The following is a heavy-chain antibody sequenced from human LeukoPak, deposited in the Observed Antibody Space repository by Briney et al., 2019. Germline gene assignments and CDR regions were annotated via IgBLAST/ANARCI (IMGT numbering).Heavy chain of an antibody. V-gene: IGHV3-74*01. CDR3: ARDYYDSSGYYSYFDY. J-gene: IGHJ4*02. Sequence: GGSLRLSCAASGFTFSSHWMHWVRQAPGKGLVWVSRINSEGRSTSYADSVKGRFTISRDNAKNTLYLQMNSLRAEDTAVYYCARDYYDSSGYYSYFDYWGQGTMVTVSS. D-gene: IGHD3-22*01. CDR1: GFTFSSHW. CDR2: INSEGRST.